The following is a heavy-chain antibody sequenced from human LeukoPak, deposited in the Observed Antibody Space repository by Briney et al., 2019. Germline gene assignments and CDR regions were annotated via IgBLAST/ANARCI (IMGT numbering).Heavy chain of an antibody. D-gene: IGHD4-17*01. CDR1: GFSFTFTKNW. J-gene: IGHJ6*02. V-gene: IGHV5-51*01. CDR2: IYPVESDI. CDR3: ARHLATVTASRQYNYYGMDV. Sequence: GESLKISRKASGFSFTFTKNWIGWVRQVPGKGLEWMGIIYPVESDIRYNPSFQGQVTISVDMSISTTYLQWSSLKASNTAIYYCARHLATVTASRQYNYYGMDVWGQGTTVTVSS.